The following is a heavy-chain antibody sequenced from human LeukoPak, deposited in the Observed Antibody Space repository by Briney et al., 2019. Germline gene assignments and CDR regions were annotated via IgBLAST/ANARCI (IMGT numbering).Heavy chain of an antibody. D-gene: IGHD2-15*01. J-gene: IGHJ4*02. Sequence: GGSLRLSCAASGFTFRSFAMHWVRQAPAGGMEWVAFVSHDGRNKYYAGSGKSRFTIPRDHSKNTLDLQMNSLRAEERAVYYCATEGEKDCSGGGCSHAFWGQGTLVTVSS. CDR1: GFTFRSFA. V-gene: IGHV3-30*04. CDR3: ATEGEKDCSGGGCSHAF. CDR2: VSHDGRNK.